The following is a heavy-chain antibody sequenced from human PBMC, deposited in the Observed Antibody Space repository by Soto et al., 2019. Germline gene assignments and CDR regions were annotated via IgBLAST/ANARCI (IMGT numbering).Heavy chain of an antibody. Sequence: GGFLRLSCAASGFTFSSYAMSWVRQAPGKGLEWVSSISASGGSTYYTDSVKGRFTISRDNSKNTLYLQMNSLRAEDTAVYYCATKDCTGGSCYRPFDSWGQGTLVTVSS. J-gene: IGHJ4*02. CDR1: GFTFSSYA. CDR3: ATKDCTGGSCYRPFDS. CDR2: ISASGGST. V-gene: IGHV3-23*01. D-gene: IGHD2-15*01.